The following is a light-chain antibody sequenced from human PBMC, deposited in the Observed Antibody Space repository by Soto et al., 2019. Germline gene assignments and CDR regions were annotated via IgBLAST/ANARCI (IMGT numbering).Light chain of an antibody. Sequence: QSVLTQPPSASGTPGQRVTISCSGSSSNIGSNPVNWYQQFPGTAPKLLIHSNNQWPSGVPDRFSGSKSGTSASLAITGLQAEDEADYYCQSYDSSLSGSVFGGGTKLTVL. V-gene: IGLV1-44*01. J-gene: IGLJ3*02. CDR3: QSYDSSLSGSV. CDR2: SNN. CDR1: SSNIGSNP.